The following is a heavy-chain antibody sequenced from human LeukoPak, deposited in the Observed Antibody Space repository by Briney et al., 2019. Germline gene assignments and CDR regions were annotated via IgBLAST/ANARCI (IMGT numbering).Heavy chain of an antibody. J-gene: IGHJ4*02. CDR3: ARDSYYDSSGPFW. CDR1: GFTFSSYW. Sequence: GGSLRLSCAASGFTFSSYWMSWVRQAPGKGLEWVANIKQDGSEKYYVDSVKGRFTISRDNAKNSLYLQMNSLRAEDTAVYCCARDSYYDSSGPFWWGQGTLVTVSS. CDR2: IKQDGSEK. D-gene: IGHD3-22*01. V-gene: IGHV3-7*01.